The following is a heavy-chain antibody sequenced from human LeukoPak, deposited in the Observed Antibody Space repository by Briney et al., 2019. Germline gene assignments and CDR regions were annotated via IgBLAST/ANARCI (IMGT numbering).Heavy chain of an antibody. V-gene: IGHV4-38-2*02. Sequence: SETLSLTCTVSGYSISSGYYWGWIRQPPGKGLEWIGSIYHSGSTYYNPSLKSRVTISVDTSKNQFSLKLSSVTAADTAVYYCQRSTLTTVTTDYWGQGTLVTVSS. CDR1: GYSISSGYY. CDR2: IYHSGST. CDR3: QRSTLTTVTTDY. D-gene: IGHD4-17*01. J-gene: IGHJ4*02.